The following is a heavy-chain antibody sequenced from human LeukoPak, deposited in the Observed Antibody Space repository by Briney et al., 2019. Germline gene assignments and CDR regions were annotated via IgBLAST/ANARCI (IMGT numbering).Heavy chain of an antibody. V-gene: IGHV3-23*01. CDR3: AKSVGKFCGGDCYALDY. J-gene: IGHJ4*02. CDR1: GFTFTNYA. CDR2: ISGGGGNT. Sequence: GGSLRLSCAASGFTFTNYAMSWVRQAPGEGLEWVSAISGGGGNTYYAYSVKGRFSISRDTSKNTLYLQLNSLRAGDTAAYYCAKSVGKFCGGDCYALDYWGQGTLVTVSS. D-gene: IGHD2-21*02.